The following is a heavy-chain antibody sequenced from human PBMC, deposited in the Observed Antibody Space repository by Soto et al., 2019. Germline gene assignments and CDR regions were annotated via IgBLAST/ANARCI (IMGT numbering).Heavy chain of an antibody. V-gene: IGHV4-28*01. J-gene: IGHJ6*02. CDR2: IYYSGST. Sequence: QVQLQESGPGLVKPSDTLSLTCAVSGYSISSSNWWGWIRQPPGKGLEWIGYIYYSGSTYYNPSPQSRVTMSVDTSKNQFSLKLSSVTAVDTAVYYCARNGGGFLAYMDVWGQGTTVTVSS. CDR1: GYSISSSNW. D-gene: IGHD3-16*01. CDR3: ARNGGGFLAYMDV.